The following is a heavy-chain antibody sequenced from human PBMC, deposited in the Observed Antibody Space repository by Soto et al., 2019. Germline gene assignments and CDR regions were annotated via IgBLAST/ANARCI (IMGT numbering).Heavy chain of an antibody. D-gene: IGHD3-22*01. CDR2: IWYDGSNK. J-gene: IGHJ6*02. Sequence: GGSLRLSCAASGFTFSSYGMHWVRQAPGKGLEWVAAIWYDGSNKYYADSVKGRFTISRDNSKNTLYLQMNSLRAEDTAVYYCAKDLEDYYDSSGYWVSYYYGMDVWGQGTTVTVSS. V-gene: IGHV3-33*06. CDR1: GFTFSSYG. CDR3: AKDLEDYYDSSGYWVSYYYGMDV.